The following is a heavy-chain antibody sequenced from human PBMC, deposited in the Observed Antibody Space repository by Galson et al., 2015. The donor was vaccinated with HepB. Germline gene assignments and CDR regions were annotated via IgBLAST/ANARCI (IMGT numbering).Heavy chain of an antibody. Sequence: QVQLQESGPGLVKPSETLSLTCTVSGGSISSYYWSWIRQPPGKGLEWIGYIYNIGSTTYNPSLKSRVTISVDTSKEQFSLKLTSVTAADTAVYYCARGFYGGYAADIFDMWGQGT. CDR3: ARGFYGGYAADIFDM. CDR1: GGSISSYY. V-gene: IGHV4-59*01. D-gene: IGHD4-17*01. J-gene: IGHJ3*02. CDR2: IYNIGST.